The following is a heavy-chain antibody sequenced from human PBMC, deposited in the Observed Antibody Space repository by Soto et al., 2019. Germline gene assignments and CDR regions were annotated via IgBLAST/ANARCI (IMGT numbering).Heavy chain of an antibody. V-gene: IGHV4-34*01. CDR1: GGSFSGYY. D-gene: IGHD3-9*01. Sequence: SETLSLTCAVYGGSFSGYYWSWIRQPPGKGLEWIGEINHSGSTNYNPSLKSRVTISVDTSKNQFSLKLSSVTAADTAVYYCARVIIRYFDWLSGVKRSEYYYYYYMDVWGKGTTLTVSS. J-gene: IGHJ6*03. CDR2: INHSGST. CDR3: ARVIIRYFDWLSGVKRSEYYYYYYMDV.